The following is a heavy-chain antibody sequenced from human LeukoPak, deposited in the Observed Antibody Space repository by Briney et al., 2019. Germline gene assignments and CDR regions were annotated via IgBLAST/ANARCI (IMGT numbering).Heavy chain of an antibody. J-gene: IGHJ4*02. D-gene: IGHD1-26*01. Sequence: TSETLSLTCTVSDGSVSSGGYYWSWIRQPPGKGLEWIGYIYYSGSTNYNPSLKSRVTISVDTSKNQFSLKLSSVTAADTAVYYCARARGVVGASRDPSVFDYWGQGTLVTVSS. CDR1: DGSVSSGGYY. V-gene: IGHV4-61*08. CDR2: IYYSGST. CDR3: ARARGVVGASRDPSVFDY.